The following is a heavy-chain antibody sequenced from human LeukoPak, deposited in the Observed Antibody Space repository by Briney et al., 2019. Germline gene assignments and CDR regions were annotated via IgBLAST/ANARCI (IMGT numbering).Heavy chain of an antibody. D-gene: IGHD1-26*01. CDR2: ISSSSSYI. J-gene: IGHJ4*02. Sequence: PGGSLRLSCAASGFTFSSYSMNWVRQATGKGLECVSSISSSSSYIYYADSVKGRFTISRDNAKKTLHLQMNSLRGEDTAVYYCARVSVAGAQAFDHWGQGTLVTVSS. V-gene: IGHV3-21*01. CDR1: GFTFSSYS. CDR3: ARVSVAGAQAFDH.